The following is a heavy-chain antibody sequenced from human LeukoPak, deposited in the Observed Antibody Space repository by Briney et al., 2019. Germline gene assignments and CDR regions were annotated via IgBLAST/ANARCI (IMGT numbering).Heavy chain of an antibody. CDR2: IYYSGST. Sequence: PSETLSLTCTVSGGSISSYYWSWIRQPPGKGLEWIGYIYYSGSTNYNPSLKSRVTISADTSKNQFSLKLSSVTAADTAVYYCAGTLYSSSWYGPLNYYYYGMDVWGQGTTVTVSS. J-gene: IGHJ6*02. D-gene: IGHD6-13*01. V-gene: IGHV4-59*01. CDR3: AGTLYSSSWYGPLNYYYYGMDV. CDR1: GGSISSYY.